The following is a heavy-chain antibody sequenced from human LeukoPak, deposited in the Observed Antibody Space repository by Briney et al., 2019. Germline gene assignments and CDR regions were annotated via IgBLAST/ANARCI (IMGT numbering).Heavy chain of an antibody. D-gene: IGHD3-10*01. CDR1: GFTFSSYD. J-gene: IGHJ5*02. V-gene: IGHV3-30*04. CDR2: ISYDGSNK. Sequence: GGSLRLSCAASGFTFSSYDMHWVRQAPGKGLEWVAVISYDGSNKYYADSVKGRFTISRDNSKNTLYLQMNSLRAEDTAVYYCARDHYYGSGSYYRGSWFDPWGQGTLVTVSS. CDR3: ARDHYYGSGSYYRGSWFDP.